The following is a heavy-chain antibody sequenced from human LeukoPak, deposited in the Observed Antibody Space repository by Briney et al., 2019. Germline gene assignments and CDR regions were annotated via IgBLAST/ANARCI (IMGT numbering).Heavy chain of an antibody. Sequence: GGSLRLSRTASGFTFRTYGMHWVRQAPGKGLDWVAFIRFDGSNKYYADSAKGRFTISRDNSKNTLYLQMNSLRAEDTAVYYCAKGPVGSGALSGVETFDIWGQGTMVTVSS. CDR3: AKGPVGSGALSGVETFDI. CDR1: GFTFRTYG. CDR2: IRFDGSNK. J-gene: IGHJ3*02. D-gene: IGHD3-10*01. V-gene: IGHV3-30*02.